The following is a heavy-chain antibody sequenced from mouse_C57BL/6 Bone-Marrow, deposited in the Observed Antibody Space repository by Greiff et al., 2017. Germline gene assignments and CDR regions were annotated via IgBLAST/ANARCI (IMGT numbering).Heavy chain of an antibody. J-gene: IGHJ3*01. CDR2: IDPSDSYT. D-gene: IGHD2-3*01. Sequence: QVQLQQPGAELVMPGASVKLSCKASGYTFTSYWMHWVKQRPGQGLEWIGEIDPSDSYTNYNQQFKGKSTLTVDKSSSTAYMQLSSLTSEDSAVYYCAREDDGYYSAWFAYWGQGTLVTVSA. CDR1: GYTFTSYW. CDR3: AREDDGYYSAWFAY. V-gene: IGHV1-69*01.